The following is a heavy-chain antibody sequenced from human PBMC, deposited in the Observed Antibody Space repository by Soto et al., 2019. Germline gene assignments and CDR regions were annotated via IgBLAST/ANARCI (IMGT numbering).Heavy chain of an antibody. CDR3: AKDISIRPVNWNSDEPTTDASDI. CDR2: ISGSGGST. V-gene: IGHV3-23*01. Sequence: GGSLRLSCAASGFTFSSYAMSWVRQAPGKGLEWVSAISGSGGSTYYADSVKGRFTISRDNSKNTLYLQMNSLRAEDTAVYYCAKDISIRPVNWNSDEPTTDASDIWGQGTMVTVSS. CDR1: GFTFSSYA. D-gene: IGHD1-7*01. J-gene: IGHJ3*02.